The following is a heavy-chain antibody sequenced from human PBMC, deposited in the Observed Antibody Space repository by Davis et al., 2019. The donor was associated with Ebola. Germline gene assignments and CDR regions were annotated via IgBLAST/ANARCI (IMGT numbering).Heavy chain of an antibody. V-gene: IGHV5-10-1*01. CDR1: GYSFTSYW. CDR3: ARLGVVVTAADY. Sequence: GESLKISCKGSGYSFTSYWISWVRQMPGKGLEWMGRINPSDSYTNYSPSFQGHVTISADKSISTAYLQWSSLKASDTAMYYCARLGVVVTAADYWGQGTLVTVSS. CDR2: INPSDSYT. D-gene: IGHD2-2*01. J-gene: IGHJ4*02.